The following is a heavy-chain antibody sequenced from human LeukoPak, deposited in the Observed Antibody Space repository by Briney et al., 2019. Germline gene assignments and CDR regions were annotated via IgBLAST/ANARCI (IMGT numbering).Heavy chain of an antibody. CDR3: ASIAVAGSDY. CDR2: IYYSGST. D-gene: IGHD6-19*01. J-gene: IGHJ4*02. CDR1: GGSISGGGYC. Sequence: PSQTLSLTCTVSGGSISGGGYCWSWIRQHPGKGLEWIGYIYYSGSTYYNPSLKSRVTISVDTSKNQFSLKLSSVTAADTAVYYCASIAVAGSDYWGQGTLVTVSS. V-gene: IGHV4-31*03.